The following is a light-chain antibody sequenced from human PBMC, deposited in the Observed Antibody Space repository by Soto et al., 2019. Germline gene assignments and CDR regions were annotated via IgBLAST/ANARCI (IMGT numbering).Light chain of an antibody. Sequence: DIQMTQSPSSLSASVGDRVTITCRASQSIGRYLNWFQQKPGKAPKLLIYAASSLQGGVPSRFSGSGSGTDFTLSISSLQPEDFTTYYCQQSHSSSRTFGQGTRVEI. CDR2: AAS. CDR1: QSIGRY. CDR3: QQSHSSSRT. V-gene: IGKV1-39*01. J-gene: IGKJ1*01.